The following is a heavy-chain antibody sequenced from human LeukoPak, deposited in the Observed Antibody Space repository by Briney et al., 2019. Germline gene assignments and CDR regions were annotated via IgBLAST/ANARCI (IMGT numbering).Heavy chain of an antibody. V-gene: IGHV1-18*01. CDR2: ISAYNGNT. Sequence: GASVKVSCKASGYTFTSYGISWVRQAPGQGLEWMGWISAYNGNTNYAQKLQGRVTMTTDTSTSTAYMELRSLRSDDTAVYYCARDPSGWYSGDGRTRDYWGQGTLVTVSS. CDR1: GYTFTSYG. D-gene: IGHD6-19*01. CDR3: ARDPSGWYSGDGRTRDY. J-gene: IGHJ4*02.